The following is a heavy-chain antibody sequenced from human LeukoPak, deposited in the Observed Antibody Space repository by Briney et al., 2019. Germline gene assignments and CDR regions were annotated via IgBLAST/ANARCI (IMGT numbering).Heavy chain of an antibody. J-gene: IGHJ4*02. CDR2: INHSGST. D-gene: IGHD5-12*01. V-gene: IGHV4-34*01. CDR3: ARDQSGYDYPFDY. CDR1: GGSFNGYY. Sequence: PSETLSLTCAVYGGSFNGYYWSWIRQPPGKGLEWIGEINHSGSTNYNPSLKSRVTISVDTSKNQFSLKLSSVTAADTAAYYCARDQSGYDYPFDYWGQGTLVTVSS.